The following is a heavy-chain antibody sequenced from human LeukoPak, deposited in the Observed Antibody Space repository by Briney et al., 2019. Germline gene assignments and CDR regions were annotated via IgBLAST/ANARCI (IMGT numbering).Heavy chain of an antibody. CDR2: ISSSGSNI. J-gene: IGHJ6*04. CDR1: GFTFSSYE. D-gene: IGHD3-9*01. Sequence: PGGSLRLSCAASGFTFSSYEMNWVRQAPGKGLEWVSYISSSGSNIYYADSVKGRFTISRDNAKNSLYLQMNSLRAEDTAVYYCAALGADYDILTGYSRLGYYGMDVWGKGTTVTDSS. V-gene: IGHV3-48*03. CDR3: AALGADYDILTGYSRLGYYGMDV.